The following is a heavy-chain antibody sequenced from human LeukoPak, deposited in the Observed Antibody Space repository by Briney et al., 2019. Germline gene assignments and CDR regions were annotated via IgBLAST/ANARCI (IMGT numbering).Heavy chain of an antibody. CDR2: INAGNGNT. D-gene: IGHD3-16*02. CDR1: GYTFTSYA. J-gene: IGHJ4*02. CDR3: ARANPGGYYDYVWGSYRSNPTRYYFDY. V-gene: IGHV1-3*03. Sequence: GASVKVSCKASGYTFTSYAMHWVRQAPGQRLEWMGWINAGNGNTKYSQEFQGRVTITRDTSTSTVYMELSSLRSEDMAVYYCARANPGGYYDYVWGSYRSNPTRYYFDYWGQGTLVTVSS.